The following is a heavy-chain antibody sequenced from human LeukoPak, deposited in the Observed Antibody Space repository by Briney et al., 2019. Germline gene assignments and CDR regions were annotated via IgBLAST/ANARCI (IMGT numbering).Heavy chain of an antibody. V-gene: IGHV4-30-4*01. Sequence: SETLSLTCTVSGGSISSGDYYWSWIRQPPGTGLDWIGYIYYSGSTYYNPSLKSRVTISVDTSKNQFSLKLSSVTAADTAVYYCARAWGDYYGMDVWGKGTTVTVSS. D-gene: IGHD1-26*01. CDR3: ARAWGDYYGMDV. CDR2: IYYSGST. J-gene: IGHJ6*04. CDR1: GGSISSGDYY.